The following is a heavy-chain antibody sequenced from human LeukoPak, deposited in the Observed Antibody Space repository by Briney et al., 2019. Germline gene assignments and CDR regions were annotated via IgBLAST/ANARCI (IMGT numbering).Heavy chain of an antibody. V-gene: IGHV4-4*02. CDR1: GGSISSNNW. CDR2: IYHHVAT. CDR3: ARGPSVAAHLDY. J-gene: IGHJ4*02. Sequence: SGTLSLTCAVSGGSISSNNWWSWVRQPPGKGLAWIGEIYHHVATNYNPSLKSRVTLSVDKSKNQFSLELSSVTAADTAVYYCARGPSVAAHLDYWGQGTLVTVSS. D-gene: IGHD5-12*01.